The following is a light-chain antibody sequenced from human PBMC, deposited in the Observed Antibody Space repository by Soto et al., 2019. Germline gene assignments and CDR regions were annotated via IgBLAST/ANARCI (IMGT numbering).Light chain of an antibody. CDR2: GAS. CDR3: QQYGSSPRT. V-gene: IGKV3-20*01. J-gene: IGKJ1*01. CDR1: QSVSSY. Sequence: VLTQSTATLSLSPGERATLSGRASQSVSSYLAWYQQKPGQAPRLLIYGASSRATGIPDRFSGSGSGTDFTLTISRLEPEDFAVYFCQQYGSSPRTFGQGTKVDIK.